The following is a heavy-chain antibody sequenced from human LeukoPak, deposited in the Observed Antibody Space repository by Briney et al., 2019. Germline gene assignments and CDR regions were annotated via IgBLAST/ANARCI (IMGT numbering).Heavy chain of an antibody. CDR3: ARETRRYNWNVGGKNY. Sequence: GASVKVSCKASGYTFIGYYMHWVRQAPGQGLEWMGWINPNSGGTNYAQKFQGRVTMTRDTSISTAYMELSRLRSDDTAVYYCARETRRYNWNVGGKNYWGQGTLVTVPS. CDR1: GYTFIGYY. V-gene: IGHV1-2*02. CDR2: INPNSGGT. D-gene: IGHD1-1*01. J-gene: IGHJ4*02.